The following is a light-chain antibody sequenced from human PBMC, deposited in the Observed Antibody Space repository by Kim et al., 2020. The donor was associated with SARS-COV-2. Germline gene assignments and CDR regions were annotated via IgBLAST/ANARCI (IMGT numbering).Light chain of an antibody. CDR3: QLASIFPYT. Sequence: DIQMTQSPSFVSASIGDRVTITCRASQGIGSWLAWYQHEPGKAPKLLIYGAYTVQSGVPSRFSGSRSGTDFTLTISSLQPEDFTTYFCQLASIFPYTFGQGTKLDI. J-gene: IGKJ2*01. CDR2: GAY. V-gene: IGKV1-12*01. CDR1: QGIGSW.